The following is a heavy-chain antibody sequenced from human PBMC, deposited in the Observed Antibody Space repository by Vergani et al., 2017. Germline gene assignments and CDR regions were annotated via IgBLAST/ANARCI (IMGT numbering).Heavy chain of an antibody. D-gene: IGHD3-16*02. V-gene: IGHV4-31*03. J-gene: IGHJ4*02. CDR1: GGSISSGGYY. Sequence: QVQLQESGPGLVKPSQTLSLTCTVSGGSISSGGYYWSWIRQHPGKGLEWIGYIYYSVSNYYNPSLKSRVTISVDTSKNQFSLKLSSVTAADTAVYYCAVGVEDYIWGSYRPGGIDYWGQGTLVTVSS. CDR3: AVGVEDYIWGSYRPGGIDY. CDR2: IYYSVSN.